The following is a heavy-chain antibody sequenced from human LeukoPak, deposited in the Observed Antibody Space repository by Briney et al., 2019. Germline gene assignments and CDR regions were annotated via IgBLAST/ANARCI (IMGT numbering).Heavy chain of an antibody. CDR1: GDMFTAYY. Sequence: ASVKVSCKASGDMFTAYYVHWVRQAPGQGPEWMGWFNPKSGGALYAQKFQGRVAMTRDTSVSTAYMELSRLTSDDTAVYYCARDLGSSGVDYWGQGTPVTVSS. D-gene: IGHD6-19*01. CDR2: FNPKSGGA. J-gene: IGHJ4*02. V-gene: IGHV1-2*02. CDR3: ARDLGSSGVDY.